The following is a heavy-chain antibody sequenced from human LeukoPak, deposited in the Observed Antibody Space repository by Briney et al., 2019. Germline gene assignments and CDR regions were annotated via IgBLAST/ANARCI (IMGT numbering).Heavy chain of an antibody. CDR2: ISGSGGST. CDR3: ARDSEYSSSFAFDI. D-gene: IGHD6-13*01. Sequence: GGSLRLSCAASGFTFSSYAMSWVRQAPGKGLEWGSAISGSGGSTYYADSVKGRFTISRDNSKNTLYLQMNSLRAEDTAVYYCARDSEYSSSFAFDIWGPGTVVTVSS. V-gene: IGHV3-23*01. J-gene: IGHJ3*02. CDR1: GFTFSSYA.